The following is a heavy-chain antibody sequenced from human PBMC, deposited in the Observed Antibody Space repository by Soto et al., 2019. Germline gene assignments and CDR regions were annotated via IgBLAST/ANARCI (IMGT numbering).Heavy chain of an antibody. V-gene: IGHV4-39*01. CDR3: ARLRLGYCSSTSCYEGEYYYGMDV. D-gene: IGHD2-2*01. CDR1: GGSISSSSYY. CDR2: IYYSGST. Sequence: SETLSLTCTVSGGSISSSSYYWGWIRQPPGKGLEWIGSIYYSGSTYYNPSLKSRVTISVDTSKNQFSLKLSSVTATDTAVYYCARLRLGYCSSTSCYEGEYYYGMDVWGQGTTVTVSS. J-gene: IGHJ6*02.